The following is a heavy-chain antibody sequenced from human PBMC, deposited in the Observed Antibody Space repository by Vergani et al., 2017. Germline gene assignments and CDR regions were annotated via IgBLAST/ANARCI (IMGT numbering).Heavy chain of an antibody. CDR3: ARGLTVVVPAAREETYYYYYMDV. J-gene: IGHJ6*03. D-gene: IGHD2-2*01. Sequence: EVRLLESGGGLVQPGGSLRLSCVGSGFTFTSYAMNWVRQAPGKGLEWVSGISGSGATSYYAESMKGRFAMSRDNSKNTVYVQMNNLKPEDTAVYYCARGLTVVVPAAREETYYYYYMDVWGKGTTVTVSS. CDR1: GFTFTSYA. V-gene: IGHV3-23*01. CDR2: ISGSGATS.